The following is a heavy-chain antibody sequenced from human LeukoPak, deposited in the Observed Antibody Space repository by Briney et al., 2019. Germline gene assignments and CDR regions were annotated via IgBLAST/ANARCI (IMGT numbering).Heavy chain of an antibody. V-gene: IGHV4-39*01. CDR3: ARKAGGKEDY. Sequence: SETLSLTCTVSGGSISSGGYYWGWIRQPPGKGLEWIGSIYYSGSTYYNPSLKSRVTISVDTSKNQFSLKLSSVTAADTAVYYCARKAGGKEDYWGQGTLVTVSS. J-gene: IGHJ4*02. D-gene: IGHD3-16*01. CDR1: GGSISSGGYY. CDR2: IYYSGST.